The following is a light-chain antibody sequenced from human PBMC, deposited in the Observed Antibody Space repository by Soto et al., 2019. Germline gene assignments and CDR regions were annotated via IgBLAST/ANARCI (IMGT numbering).Light chain of an antibody. J-gene: IGKJ4*01. Sequence: SQSPPTLSSYLGDRVTIHCRASQTISTWMAWYQQKPGKAPKLLMYDASSMESGVSSRFSGSGSGTEFTLIISSLEPDDFATYYCQQYRASLLTFGGGTNV. V-gene: IGKV1-5*01. CDR3: QQYRASLLT. CDR2: DAS. CDR1: QTISTW.